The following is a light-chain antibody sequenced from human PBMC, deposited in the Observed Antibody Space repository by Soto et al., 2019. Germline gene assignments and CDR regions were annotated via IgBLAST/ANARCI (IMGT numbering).Light chain of an antibody. J-gene: IGKJ1*01. Sequence: EIVMTQSPATLSVSPGERATLSCRASQSVASYLAWYQQKPGQAPRLLMYGASTRATGFPARFSGSGSGTEFTLTISSLQSEDFAVYYCQQYNDWPRTFGQGTKVEIK. CDR1: QSVASY. CDR3: QQYNDWPRT. V-gene: IGKV3-15*01. CDR2: GAS.